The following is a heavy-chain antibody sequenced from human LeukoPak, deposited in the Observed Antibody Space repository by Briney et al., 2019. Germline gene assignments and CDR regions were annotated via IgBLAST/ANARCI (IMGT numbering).Heavy chain of an antibody. Sequence: GASVKVSCKASGYTFTSYAMNWVRQAPGQGLEWMGWINLNTDSTNYAQKFQGRVTMTRDTSISTAYMELRSLRSDDTAVYYCARDDYGDSKGRFDPWGQGTLVTVSS. V-gene: IGHV1-2*02. D-gene: IGHD4-17*01. CDR2: INLNTDST. J-gene: IGHJ5*02. CDR1: GYTFTSYA. CDR3: ARDDYGDSKGRFDP.